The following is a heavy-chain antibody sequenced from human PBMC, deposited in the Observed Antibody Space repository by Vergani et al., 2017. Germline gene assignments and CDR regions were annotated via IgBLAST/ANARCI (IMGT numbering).Heavy chain of an antibody. CDR3: ARDPVVVAANYCYYYGMDV. V-gene: IGHV4-4*07. CDR2: IYTSGTT. Sequence: QVQLQESGPGLVKPSETLSLTCTVSGGSISRYYWSWIRQPAGKGLEWIGRIYTSGTTTYNPSLKSRVTIAVDTSKNQFSLKLSSVTAADTAVYYCARDPVVVAANYCYYYGMDVWGQGTTVTVSS. J-gene: IGHJ6*02. D-gene: IGHD2-15*01. CDR1: GGSISRYY.